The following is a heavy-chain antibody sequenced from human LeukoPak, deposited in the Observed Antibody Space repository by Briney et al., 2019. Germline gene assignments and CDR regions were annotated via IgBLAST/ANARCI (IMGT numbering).Heavy chain of an antibody. D-gene: IGHD3-10*01. CDR2: IFSSGPT. CDR3: AISGLGFGEFRGLDY. V-gene: IGHV3-53*01. CDR1: GFNVSNNY. Sequence: GGSLRLSCAASGFNVSNNYMNWVRQAPGKGLEWVSVIFSSGPTYYADSVKGRFTISRDTSKTALYLQMNSLRAEDTAVYYSAISGLGFGEFRGLDYWGQGTLVTVSS. J-gene: IGHJ4*02.